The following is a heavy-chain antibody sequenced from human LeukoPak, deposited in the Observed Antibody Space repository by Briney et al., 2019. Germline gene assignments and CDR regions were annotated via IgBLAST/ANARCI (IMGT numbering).Heavy chain of an antibody. CDR2: IYYSGST. J-gene: IGHJ4*02. CDR1: GDSVSSNSAA. V-gene: IGHV4-61*01. Sequence: PSQTLSLTCDIFGDSVSSNSAAWSWIRQPPGKGLEWIGYIYYSGSTNYNPSLKSRVTISVDTSKNQFSLKLSSVTAADTAVYYCARVEGYYFDYWGQGTLVTVSS. CDR3: ARVEGYYFDY.